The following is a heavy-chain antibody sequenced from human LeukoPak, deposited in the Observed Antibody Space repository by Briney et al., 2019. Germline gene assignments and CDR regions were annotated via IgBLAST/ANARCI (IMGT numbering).Heavy chain of an antibody. V-gene: IGHV3-21*01. CDR1: GFTFGSYN. D-gene: IGHD3-22*01. CDR2: ISTSSSYI. J-gene: IGHJ1*01. CDR3: AGDGGDYYDSSGYPFHH. Sequence: GGSLRLSCAASGFTFGSYNMNWVRQAPGKGLEWVSSISTSSSYIYYADSVKGRFTISRDNAKKSLYLQMNSLRAGDTAVYYCAGDGGDYYDSSGYPFHHWGQGTLVTVSS.